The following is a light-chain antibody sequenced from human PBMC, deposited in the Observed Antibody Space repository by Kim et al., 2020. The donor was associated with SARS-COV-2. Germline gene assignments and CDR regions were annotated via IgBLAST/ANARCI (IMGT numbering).Light chain of an antibody. CDR1: PGVSSAY. Sequence: PGERATLSCRASPGVSSAYLAWYQQKPGQAPRLLMSTAYNRATGIPDRFSGSGSGTHFTLTIGRLEPEDFGVYFCHHYGSSPTFGRGTKVDIK. CDR3: HHYGSSPT. V-gene: IGKV3-20*01. CDR2: TAY. J-gene: IGKJ1*01.